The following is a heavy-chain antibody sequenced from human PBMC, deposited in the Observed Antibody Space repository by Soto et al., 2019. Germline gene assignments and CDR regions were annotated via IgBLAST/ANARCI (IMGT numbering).Heavy chain of an antibody. V-gene: IGHV1-69*13. CDR1: GGTFSSYA. CDR3: ARTIAVTGHYGMDV. J-gene: IGHJ6*02. D-gene: IGHD6-19*01. Sequence: SVKVSCKASGGTFSSYAIRWVRQAPGQGPEWMGGIIPIFGTANYAQKVQGRVTITADESTSTAYMELSSLRSEDTAVYYCARTIAVTGHYGMDVWGHGATVTVSS. CDR2: IIPIFGTA.